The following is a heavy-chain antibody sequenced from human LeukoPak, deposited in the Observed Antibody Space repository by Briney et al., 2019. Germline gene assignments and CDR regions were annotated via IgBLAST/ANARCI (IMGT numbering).Heavy chain of an antibody. Sequence: PSETLSLTCAVYGGSFSTYYWSWIRQPPGKGLEWIGSIYYSGSTYYNPSLKSRVTISVDTSKNQFSLKLSSVTAADTAVYYCARVPYSGSLNWFDPWGQGTLVTVSS. CDR1: GGSFSTYY. CDR3: ARVPYSGSLNWFDP. V-gene: IGHV4-34*01. CDR2: IYYSGST. D-gene: IGHD1-26*01. J-gene: IGHJ5*02.